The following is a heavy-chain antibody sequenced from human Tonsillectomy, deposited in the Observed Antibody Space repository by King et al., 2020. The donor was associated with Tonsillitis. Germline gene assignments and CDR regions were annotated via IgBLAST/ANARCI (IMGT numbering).Heavy chain of an antibody. CDR3: ARGSRLGFYYFDY. J-gene: IGHJ4*02. D-gene: IGHD3-22*01. Sequence: QLQESGPGLVKPSETLSLTCTVSGGSISSSSYYWGWIRQPPGKGLEWIGSIYYSGSTYYNPSLKSRVTMSVDTSNNQFSLKLSSVTAADTAVYYCARGSRLGFYYFDYWGQGTLVTVSS. CDR1: GGSISSSSYY. V-gene: IGHV4-39*01. CDR2: IYYSGST.